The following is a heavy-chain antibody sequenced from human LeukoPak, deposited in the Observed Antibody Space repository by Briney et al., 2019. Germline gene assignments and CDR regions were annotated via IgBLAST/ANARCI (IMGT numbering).Heavy chain of an antibody. Sequence: PSGALSLTCAVSGGSILTTNWWSWVRQPPGKGLEWIGEVHLSGASNYNPSLKIRVSMSIDKSKNHLSLELTSVTAADTAIYYCARESGAFSPFGFWGQGTLVTVSS. CDR2: VHLSGAS. V-gene: IGHV4-4*02. CDR3: ARESGAFSPFGF. CDR1: GGSILTTNW. J-gene: IGHJ4*02. D-gene: IGHD1-26*01.